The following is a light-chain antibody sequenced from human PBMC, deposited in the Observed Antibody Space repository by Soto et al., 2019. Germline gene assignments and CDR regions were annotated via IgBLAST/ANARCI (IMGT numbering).Light chain of an antibody. Sequence: EILITQSPATLSVSPGERATLSCRASQSVSSNLAWYQQKTGQAPRLLIYADSNRDTGIPARFSGSGSGTDFTLPISRLEPEDFSVYYCQQRYNWPITFGQGTRLEIK. J-gene: IGKJ5*01. V-gene: IGKV3-11*01. CDR3: QQRYNWPIT. CDR1: QSVSSN. CDR2: ADS.